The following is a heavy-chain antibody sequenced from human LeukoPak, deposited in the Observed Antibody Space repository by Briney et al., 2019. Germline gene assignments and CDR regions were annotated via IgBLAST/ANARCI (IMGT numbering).Heavy chain of an antibody. J-gene: IGHJ5*02. CDR1: GYSISSGYY. V-gene: IGHV4-38-2*02. CDR3: AREGSSSRLGWFDP. Sequence: PSETLSLTCTVSGYSISSGYYWGWIRQPPGKGLEWIGSIYHSGSTYYNPSLKSRVTISVDTSKNQFSLKLSSVTAADTAVYYCAREGSSSRLGWFDPWGQGTLVTASS. D-gene: IGHD6-13*01. CDR2: IYHSGST.